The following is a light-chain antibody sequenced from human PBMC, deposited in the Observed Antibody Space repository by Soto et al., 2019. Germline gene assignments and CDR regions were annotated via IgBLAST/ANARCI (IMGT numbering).Light chain of an antibody. V-gene: IGKV1-9*01. CDR3: QQLNSYPLT. CDR2: AAS. Sequence: DIQLTQSPSFLSASVGDRVTITCRASQGVNSYLAWYQQNPGKAPKLLIYAASALQSGVPSRFSGSGSGTEFTLTISSLQPEDIATYYCQQLNSYPLTFGGGTKVEIK. CDR1: QGVNSY. J-gene: IGKJ4*01.